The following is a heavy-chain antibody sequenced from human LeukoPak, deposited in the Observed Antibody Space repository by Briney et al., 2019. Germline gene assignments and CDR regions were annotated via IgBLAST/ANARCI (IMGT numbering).Heavy chain of an antibody. CDR1: GYTFTSYG. V-gene: IGHV1-18*01. J-gene: IGHJ5*02. CDR2: ISAYNGNT. D-gene: IGHD2-2*02. CDR3: ARDTTTYCSSTSCYTDNWFDP. Sequence: GASVKASCKASGYTFTSYGISWVRQAPGQGLEWMGWISAYNGNTNYAQKLQGRVTMTTDTSTSTAYMELRSLRSDDTAVYYCARDTTTYCSSTSCYTDNWFDPWGQGTLVTVSS.